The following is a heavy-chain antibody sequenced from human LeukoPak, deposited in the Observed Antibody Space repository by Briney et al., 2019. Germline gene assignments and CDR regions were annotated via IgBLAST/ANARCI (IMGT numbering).Heavy chain of an antibody. CDR1: GGTFSSYA. D-gene: IGHD6-19*01. CDR2: IIPIFGTA. CDR3: ASLSFYSSGWYHFQH. V-gene: IGHV1-69*13. Sequence: SVKVSRKASGGTFSSYAISWVRQAPGQGLEWMGGIIPIFGTANYAQKFQGRVTITADESTSTAYMELSSLRSEDTAVYYCASLSFYSSGWYHFQHWGQGTLVTVSS. J-gene: IGHJ1*01.